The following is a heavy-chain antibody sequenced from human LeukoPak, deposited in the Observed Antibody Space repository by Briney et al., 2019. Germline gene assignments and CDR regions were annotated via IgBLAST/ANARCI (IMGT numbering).Heavy chain of an antibody. J-gene: IGHJ2*01. Sequence: GRSLRLSCAVSGFTFSSYAMSWVRHAPGKGLEWVSGISGSGGSTYYADSVKGRFTISRDNSKNTEYLQMNSLRAEDTAVYYCAKDIVVVPAPVGYFDLWGRGTLVTVSS. CDR1: GFTFSSYA. D-gene: IGHD2-2*01. CDR3: AKDIVVVPAPVGYFDL. CDR2: ISGSGGST. V-gene: IGHV3-23*01.